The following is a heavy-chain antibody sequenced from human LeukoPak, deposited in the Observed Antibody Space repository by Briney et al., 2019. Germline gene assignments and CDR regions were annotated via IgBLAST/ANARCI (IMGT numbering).Heavy chain of an antibody. CDR3: ARARLTNGLFDY. D-gene: IGHD2-21*01. V-gene: IGHV4-59*01. J-gene: IGHJ4*02. Sequence: KPSETLSLTCTVSGGSISSYYWSWIRQPPGKGLEWIGYIYYSGSTNYNPSLKSRVTISVDTSKNQFSLELSSVTAADTAVYYCARARLTNGLFDYWGQGTLVTVSS. CDR1: GGSISSYY. CDR2: IYYSGST.